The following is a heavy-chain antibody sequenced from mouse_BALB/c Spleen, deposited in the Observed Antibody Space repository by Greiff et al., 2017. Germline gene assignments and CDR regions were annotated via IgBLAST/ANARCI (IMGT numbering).Heavy chain of an antibody. CDR2: IDPYYGGT. D-gene: IGHD2-1*01. Sequence: EVKLMESGPELEKPGASVKISCKASGYSFTGYNMNWVKQSNGKSLEWIGNIDPYYGGTSYNQKFKGKAKLTAVTSASTAYMELSSLTNEDSAVYYCTIYGNYVRYAMDYWGQGTSVTVSS. CDR3: TIYGNYVRYAMDY. CDR1: GYSFTGYN. J-gene: IGHJ4*01. V-gene: IGHV1-39*01.